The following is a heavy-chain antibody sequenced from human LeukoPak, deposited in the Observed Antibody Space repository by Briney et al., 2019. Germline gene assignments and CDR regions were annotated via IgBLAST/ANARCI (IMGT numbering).Heavy chain of an antibody. Sequence: ASVKVSCKASGYTFTSYGISWVRQAPGQGLEWMGWISAYNGNTNYAQKLQGRVTMTTDTSTSTAYMELRSLRSDDTAAYYCARGPSTKYQLLSDYWGQGTLVTVSS. CDR1: GYTFTSYG. D-gene: IGHD2-2*01. CDR2: ISAYNGNT. CDR3: ARGPSTKYQLLSDY. J-gene: IGHJ4*02. V-gene: IGHV1-18*04.